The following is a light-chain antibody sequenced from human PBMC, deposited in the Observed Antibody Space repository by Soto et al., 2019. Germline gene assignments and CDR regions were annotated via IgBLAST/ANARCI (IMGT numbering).Light chain of an antibody. J-gene: IGKJ1*01. CDR1: QGISSW. CDR3: LQVDVYPWT. Sequence: DIQMTQSPSTLSASVGDRVTITCRASQGISSWLAWYQQKPGKAPKLLIYDASSLESGVPSRFSGSGSGTEFTLTISSLQPDDSATYYCLQVDVYPWTFGQGTKVDIK. V-gene: IGKV1-5*01. CDR2: DAS.